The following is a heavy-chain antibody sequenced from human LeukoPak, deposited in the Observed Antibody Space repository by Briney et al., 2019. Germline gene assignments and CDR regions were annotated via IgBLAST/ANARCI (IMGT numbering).Heavy chain of an antibody. D-gene: IGHD6-13*01. CDR1: GFTFSRYG. Sequence: TGGSLRLSCAVSGFTFSRYGIHWVRQAPGKGLEWVAVISFDGNIKYYSDSVKGRFTISRDNSKNTMYLQMNSLRPEDTAVYYCAKDPHSSSRTSHYYYYYYMDVWGKGTTVTISS. V-gene: IGHV3-30*18. CDR3: AKDPHSSSRTSHYYYYYYMDV. J-gene: IGHJ6*03. CDR2: ISFDGNIK.